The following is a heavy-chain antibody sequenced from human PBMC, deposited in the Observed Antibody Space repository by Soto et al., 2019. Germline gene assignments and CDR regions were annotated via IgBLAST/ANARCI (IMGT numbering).Heavy chain of an antibody. V-gene: IGHV3-66*01. J-gene: IGHJ6*03. CDR3: ARDVVLGDGGPCSGLPWDA. D-gene: IGHD2-21*01. Sequence: GGSLRLSCAASGFTVSSKYMSWVRQAPGKGLEWVSLIQSGGPTYYADSVKGRFTISRDTSENTLHLQMDSLRAEDTAVYYCARDVVLGDGGPCSGLPWDAWGKGPPFT. CDR1: GFTVSSKY. CDR2: IQSGGPT.